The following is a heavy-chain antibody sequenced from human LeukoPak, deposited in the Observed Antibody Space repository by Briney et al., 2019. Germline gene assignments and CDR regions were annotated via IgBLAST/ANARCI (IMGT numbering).Heavy chain of an antibody. D-gene: IGHD5-12*01. CDR1: GFTFSDYY. CDR2: ITSSGDDI. CDR3: ASDIVATSGDF. J-gene: IGHJ4*02. V-gene: IGHV3-11*01. Sequence: GGSLRLSCAASGFTFSDYYMSWIRQAPGKGLEWVAYITSSGDDIYYADSVRGRFTISRDNAKNALFLRMSSLRVEDTATYYCASDIVATSGDFWGQGTLVSVSS.